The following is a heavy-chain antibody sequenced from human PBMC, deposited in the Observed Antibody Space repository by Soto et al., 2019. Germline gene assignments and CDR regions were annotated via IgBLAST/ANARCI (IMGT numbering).Heavy chain of an antibody. V-gene: IGHV3-48*02. J-gene: IGHJ4*02. CDR3: ARDAYSSPTLTIMYY. D-gene: IGHD4-17*01. Sequence: AGSMRLSSAASGFSLSNYAINRGRQAQEKGLEWVSYISHKSSAIYHADSVKGRFTISRDNAKNSLYLQMNSLRDEDKAVYYCARDAYSSPTLTIMYYWRQGTLVTVS. CDR1: GFSLSNYA. CDR2: ISHKSSAI.